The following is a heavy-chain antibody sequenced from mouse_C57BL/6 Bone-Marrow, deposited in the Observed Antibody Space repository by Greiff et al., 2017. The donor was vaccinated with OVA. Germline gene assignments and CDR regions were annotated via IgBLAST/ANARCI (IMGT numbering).Heavy chain of an antibody. Sequence: VKLMESGPELVKPGASVTISCKASGYAFSSSWMNWVKQRPGKGLEWIGRIYPGDGDTNYNGKFKGKATLTADKSSSTAYMQLSSLTSEDSAVYFCARRGLTGSFDYWGQGTTLTVSS. CDR2: IYPGDGDT. CDR1: GYAFSSSW. CDR3: ARRGLTGSFDY. D-gene: IGHD4-1*01. V-gene: IGHV1-82*01. J-gene: IGHJ2*01.